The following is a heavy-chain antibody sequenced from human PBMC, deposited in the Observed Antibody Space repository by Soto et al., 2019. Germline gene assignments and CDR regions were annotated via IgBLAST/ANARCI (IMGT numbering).Heavy chain of an antibody. D-gene: IGHD3-9*01. CDR2: IYPGDSDT. CDR1: GYSFISYW. V-gene: IGHV5-51*01. Sequence: PGESLKISCKGSGYSFISYWIGWVRQMPGKGLEWMGIIYPGDSDTRYSPSFQGQVTISADKSISTAYLQWSSLKASDTAMYYCARGDYDILTGYYKNYYGLAVWGQGTTVTVSS. J-gene: IGHJ6*02. CDR3: ARGDYDILTGYYKNYYGLAV.